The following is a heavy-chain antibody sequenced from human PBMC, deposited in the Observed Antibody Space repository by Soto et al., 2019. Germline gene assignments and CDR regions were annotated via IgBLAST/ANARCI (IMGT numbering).Heavy chain of an antibody. Sequence: PGGSLRLSCAASGFNFSSYNINWVRQAPGKGLEWVSSISSASNHMFYADSVKGRFTISRDNAKSSLNLQMNSLRAEDTAVYYCAKDRGRGSPVSGGMDVWGQGTTVTVSS. CDR1: GFNFSSYN. CDR2: ISSASNHM. D-gene: IGHD3-3*01. J-gene: IGHJ6*02. V-gene: IGHV3-21*01. CDR3: AKDRGRGSPVSGGMDV.